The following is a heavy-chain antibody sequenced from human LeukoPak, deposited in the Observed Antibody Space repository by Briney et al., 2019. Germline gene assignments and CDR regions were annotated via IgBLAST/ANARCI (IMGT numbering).Heavy chain of an antibody. CDR1: GFTFDDYG. Sequence: GSLRLSCAASGFTFDDYGMSWVRQAPGKGLEWVSGINWNGGSTGYADSVKGRFTISRDNSKNTLYLQMNSLRAEDTGVYYCAKSGYSDGSGYYAAYYFDYWGQGTLVTVSS. CDR3: AKSGYSDGSGYYAAYYFDY. D-gene: IGHD3-22*01. V-gene: IGHV3-20*04. J-gene: IGHJ4*02. CDR2: INWNGGST.